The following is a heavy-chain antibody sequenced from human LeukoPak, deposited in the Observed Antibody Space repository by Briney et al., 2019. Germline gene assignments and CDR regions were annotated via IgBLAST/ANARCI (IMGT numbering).Heavy chain of an antibody. CDR3: VTSFLGGGNPFDY. CDR1: GFTVIDNH. J-gene: IGHJ4*02. V-gene: IGHV3-66*01. D-gene: IGHD4-23*01. Sequence: GGSLRLSCAASGFTVIDNHMGWVRQAPGKGLEWVSSIYSGRGTESADSVKGRFTISRGSAENTLYLEMNSLRPQDTAVYYCVTSFLGGGNPFDYWGQGTLVTVSA. CDR2: IYSGRGT.